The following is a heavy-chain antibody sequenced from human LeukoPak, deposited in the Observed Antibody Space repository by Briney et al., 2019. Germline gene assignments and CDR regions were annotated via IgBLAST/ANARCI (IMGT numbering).Heavy chain of an antibody. Sequence: GGSLRLSCAASGFTFSSYGMHWVRQAPGKGLEWVAFIRYDGSNKYYADSVKGRFTISRDNSKNTLYLQMNSLRAEDTAVYYCARVRWGGLYYFDYWGQGTLVTVSS. D-gene: IGHD3-16*01. CDR2: IRYDGSNK. CDR1: GFTFSSYG. V-gene: IGHV3-30*02. CDR3: ARVRWGGLYYFDY. J-gene: IGHJ4*02.